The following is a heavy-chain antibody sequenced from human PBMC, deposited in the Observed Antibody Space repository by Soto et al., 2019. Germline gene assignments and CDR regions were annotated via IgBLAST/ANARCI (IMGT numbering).Heavy chain of an antibody. CDR3: AKDAKDPGSSSDWRMFVDY. D-gene: IGHD6-19*01. CDR2: ISYDGNNK. V-gene: IGHV3-30*18. J-gene: IGHJ4*02. Sequence: GGSLRLSCAAYGFTFSNYGIHWVRQAPGKGLEWVAVISYDGNNKYYADSVKGRFTISRDNSKNTLFLQMNSLRTEDTAVYYCAKDAKDPGSSSDWRMFVDYWGQGTLVTVSS. CDR1: GFTFSNYG.